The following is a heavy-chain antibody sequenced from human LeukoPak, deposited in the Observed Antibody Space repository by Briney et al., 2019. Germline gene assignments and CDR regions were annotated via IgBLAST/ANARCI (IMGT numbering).Heavy chain of an antibody. CDR2: ISGSGGST. CDR1: GFTFSSYA. D-gene: IGHD1-26*01. Sequence: GGSLRLSCAASGFTFSSYAMSWVRQAPGKGLEWASAISGSGGSTYYADSVKGRFTISRDNSKNTLYLQMNSLRAEDTAVYYCAKSQGGSYSIFDYWGQGTLVTVSS. J-gene: IGHJ4*02. V-gene: IGHV3-23*01. CDR3: AKSQGGSYSIFDY.